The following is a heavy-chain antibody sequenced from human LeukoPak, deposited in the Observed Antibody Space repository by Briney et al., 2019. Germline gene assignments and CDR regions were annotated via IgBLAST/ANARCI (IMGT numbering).Heavy chain of an antibody. Sequence: ASVKVSCKASGGTTSAIGWVRQAPGHGLEWMGGILPSVGTAHSSQKFQGRVTITADKSTSTAYMELSSLTSEDTAVYYCARGRLQLLLGADFFYYMDVWGKGTTVIISS. CDR3: ARGRLQLLLGADFFYYMDV. CDR1: GGTTSA. D-gene: IGHD5-18*01. CDR2: ILPSVGTA. V-gene: IGHV1-69*06. J-gene: IGHJ6*03.